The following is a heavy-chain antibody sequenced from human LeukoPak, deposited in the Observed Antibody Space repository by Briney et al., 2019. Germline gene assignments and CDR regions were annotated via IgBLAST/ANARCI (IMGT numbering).Heavy chain of an antibody. V-gene: IGHV4-30-4*01. Sequence: PSETLSLTCTVSGGSISSGDYYWSWIRQPPGKGLEWIGYICYSGSTYYNPSLKSRVTISVDTSKNPFSLKLSSVTAADAAVYYCARGMDCSSTSCYRFYNWFDPWGQGTLVTVSS. J-gene: IGHJ5*02. D-gene: IGHD2-2*02. CDR1: GGSISSGDYY. CDR3: ARGMDCSSTSCYRFYNWFDP. CDR2: ICYSGST.